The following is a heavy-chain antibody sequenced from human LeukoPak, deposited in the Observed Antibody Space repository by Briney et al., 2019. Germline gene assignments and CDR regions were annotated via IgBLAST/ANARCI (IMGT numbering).Heavy chain of an antibody. CDR3: ARRMIVTTSDYYYYCMDV. CDR1: GYSFTSYW. V-gene: IGHV5-51*01. J-gene: IGHJ6*03. CDR2: IYPGDSDT. Sequence: GESLKISCKGSGYSFTSYWIGWVRQMPGKGLEWMGIIYPGDSDTRYSPSFQGQVTISADKSISTAYLQWSSLKASDTAMYYCARRMIVTTSDYYYYCMDVWGKGTTVTVSS. D-gene: IGHD3-22*01.